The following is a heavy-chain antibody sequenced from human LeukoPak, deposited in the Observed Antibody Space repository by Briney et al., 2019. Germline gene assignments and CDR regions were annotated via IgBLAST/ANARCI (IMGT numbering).Heavy chain of an antibody. CDR3: ARVLRSSVGSIAVAGTAAFDI. Sequence: ASVKVPCKASGYTFTGYYMHWVRQAPGQGLEWMGWINPNSGGTNYAQKFQGRVTMTRDTSISTAYMELSRLRSDDTAVYYCARVLRSSVGSIAVAGTAAFDIWGQGTMVTVSS. D-gene: IGHD6-19*01. J-gene: IGHJ3*02. CDR2: INPNSGGT. V-gene: IGHV1-2*02. CDR1: GYTFTGYY.